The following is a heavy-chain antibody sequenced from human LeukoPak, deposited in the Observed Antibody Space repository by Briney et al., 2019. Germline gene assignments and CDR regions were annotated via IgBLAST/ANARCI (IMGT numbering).Heavy chain of an antibody. D-gene: IGHD3-22*01. Sequence: SETLSLTCAVYGGSFSGYYWSWIRQPPGKGLEWIGEINHSGSTNYNPSLKSRVTISVDTSKNQFSLKLSSVTAADTAVYYCARVRPYYYDSSGYWDFDYWGQGTLVTVSS. CDR3: ARVRPYYYDSSGYWDFDY. CDR2: INHSGST. CDR1: GGSFSGYY. V-gene: IGHV4-34*01. J-gene: IGHJ4*02.